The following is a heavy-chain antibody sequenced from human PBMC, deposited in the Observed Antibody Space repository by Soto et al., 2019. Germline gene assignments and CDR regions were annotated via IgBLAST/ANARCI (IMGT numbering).Heavy chain of an antibody. CDR3: ASFPSP. CDR1: GGSISSGGYS. Sequence: QLQLQESGSGLVKPSQTLSLTCAVSGGSISSGGYSWSWIRQPPGKGLEWIVYIYHSGSTYYNTFLMSRVTMSVDRSKNQFSLKLSSVTAADTAVSSCASFPSPWGQGTLVSVSS. J-gene: IGHJ5*02. V-gene: IGHV4-30-2*01. CDR2: IYHSGST.